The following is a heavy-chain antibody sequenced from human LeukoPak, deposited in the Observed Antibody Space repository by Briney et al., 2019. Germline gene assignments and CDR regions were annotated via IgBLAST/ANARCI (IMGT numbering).Heavy chain of an antibody. CDR1: GFSLTTSAMS. J-gene: IGHJ4*02. CDR3: ARTPIHTYYLDY. CDR2: IDWDNDK. Sequence: SGPALVKPTQTLTLTCTLSGFSLTTSAMSVSWIRQPPGKALQWLARIDWDNDKYYSTSLKTRLTISKDTSKNQVVLTMTNMDPVDTATYYCARTPIHTYYLDYRGQGTLVTVSS. V-gene: IGHV2-70*11.